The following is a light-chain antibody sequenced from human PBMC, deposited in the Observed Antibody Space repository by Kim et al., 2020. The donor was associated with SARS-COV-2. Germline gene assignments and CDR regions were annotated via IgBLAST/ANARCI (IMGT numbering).Light chain of an antibody. CDR3: QQYNSYPLT. V-gene: IGKV1-5*01. CDR2: DAS. CDR1: QSISSW. Sequence: GDRVTITCRASQSISSWSAWYQQKPGKAPKLLIYDASSLESWVPSRFSGSGSGTEFTLTISSLQPDDCATYYCQQYNSYPLTFGGGTKVDI. J-gene: IGKJ4*01.